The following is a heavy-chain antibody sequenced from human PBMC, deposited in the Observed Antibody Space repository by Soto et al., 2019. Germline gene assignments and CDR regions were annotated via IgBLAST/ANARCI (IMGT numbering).Heavy chain of an antibody. CDR1: GGSISSGDYY. CDR2: IYYSGST. J-gene: IGHJ4*02. D-gene: IGHD1-20*01. CDR3: ARQELTNWYNWNQNGVYYFDY. Sequence: KPSETLSLTCTVSGGSISSGDYYWSWIRQPPGEGLEWIGYIYYSGSTYYNPSLKSRVTISVDTSKNQFSLKLSSVTAADTAVYYCARQELTNWYNWNQNGVYYFDYWGQGTLVTVSS. V-gene: IGHV4-30-4*01.